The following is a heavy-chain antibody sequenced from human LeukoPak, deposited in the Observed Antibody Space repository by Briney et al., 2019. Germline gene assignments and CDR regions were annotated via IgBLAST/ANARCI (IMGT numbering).Heavy chain of an antibody. D-gene: IGHD5-18*01. J-gene: IGHJ4*02. CDR3: AGVRKNSGYSYGCYFDY. V-gene: IGHV3-7*01. CDR2: IKQDGSEK. CDR1: GFTFSSYW. Sequence: PGGSLRLSCAASGFTFSSYWMSWVRQAPGKGLEWVANIKQDGSEKYYVDSVKGRFTISRDNAKNSLYLQMNSLIAEDTAVYYCAGVRKNSGYSYGCYFDYCGQGILVTVSS.